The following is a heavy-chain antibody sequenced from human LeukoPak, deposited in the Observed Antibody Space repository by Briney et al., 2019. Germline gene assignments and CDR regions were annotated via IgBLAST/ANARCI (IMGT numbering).Heavy chain of an antibody. Sequence: GGSLRLSCAASGFAFSSYSMNWVRQAPGKGLEWVSSISSSSSSYIYYADSVKGRFTISRDNAKNSLYLQMNSLRAEDTAVYYCAGYYDFWSGYQYYFDYWGQGTLVTVSS. CDR1: GFAFSSYS. V-gene: IGHV3-21*01. CDR2: ISSSSSSYI. J-gene: IGHJ4*02. CDR3: AGYYDFWSGYQYYFDY. D-gene: IGHD3-3*01.